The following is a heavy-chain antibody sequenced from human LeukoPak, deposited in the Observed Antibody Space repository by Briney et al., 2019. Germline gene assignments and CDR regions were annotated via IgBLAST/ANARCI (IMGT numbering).Heavy chain of an antibody. D-gene: IGHD2-15*01. Sequence: PGGSLRLSCAASGFTFSSYEMNWVRQAPGKGLEWVSYISSSGSTIYYADSVKGRFTISRDNAKNTLYLQMNSLRVEDTAIYYCARDLAGARDKWGQGTLVTVSS. J-gene: IGHJ4*02. V-gene: IGHV3-48*03. CDR3: ARDLAGARDK. CDR2: ISSSGSTI. CDR1: GFTFSSYE.